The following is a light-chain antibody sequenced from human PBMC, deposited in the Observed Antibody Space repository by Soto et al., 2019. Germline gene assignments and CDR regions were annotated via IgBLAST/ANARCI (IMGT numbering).Light chain of an antibody. CDR1: SSNIGSNT. V-gene: IGLV1-44*01. CDR2: GDN. J-gene: IGLJ3*02. Sequence: QSVLTQSPSASGTPGQRVTISCSGSSSNIGSNTVDWYQQVPGTAPRLLIYGDNQRPSGVPDRFSGSKSGTSASLAISGLQSGDEADYYCAAWDGSLKGLVFGGGTKVTVL. CDR3: AAWDGSLKGLV.